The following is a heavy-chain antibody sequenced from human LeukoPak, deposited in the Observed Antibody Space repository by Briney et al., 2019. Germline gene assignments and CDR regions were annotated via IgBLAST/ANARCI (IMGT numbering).Heavy chain of an antibody. CDR3: ARQEVVLMVYGFDS. CDR1: DVSISSSTYF. Sequence: SETLSLTCTVSDVSISSSTYFWGWIRQPPGEGLEWIGSISYSGSTYYNPSLKSRVSISADTPKNHFSLQLSSVTAADTAVYYCARQEVVLMVYGFDSWGQGTLVTVSS. J-gene: IGHJ5*01. V-gene: IGHV4-39*01. CDR2: ISYSGST. D-gene: IGHD2-8*01.